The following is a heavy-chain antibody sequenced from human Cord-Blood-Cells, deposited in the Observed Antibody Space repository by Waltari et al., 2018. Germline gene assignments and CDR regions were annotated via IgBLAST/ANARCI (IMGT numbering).Heavy chain of an antibody. D-gene: IGHD2-2*01. CDR2: IYHSGST. J-gene: IGHJ3*02. V-gene: IGHV4-38-2*02. Sequence: QVQLQESGPGLVKPSETLSLTCAVPGYSISSGYYWGWLRQPPGKGLEWIGSIYHSGSTYYNPSLKSRVTISVDTSKNQFSLKLSSVTAADTAVYYCAREIGYCSSTSCYDAFDIWGQGTMVTVSS. CDR3: AREIGYCSSTSCYDAFDI. CDR1: GYSISSGYY.